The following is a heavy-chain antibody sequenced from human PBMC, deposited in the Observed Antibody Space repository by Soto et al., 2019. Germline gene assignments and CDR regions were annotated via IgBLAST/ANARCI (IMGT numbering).Heavy chain of an antibody. D-gene: IGHD3-16*01. CDR1: GGSVSSGSYY. Sequence: SETLSLTCTVSGGSVSSGSYYWSWIRQPPGKGLEWIGYIYYSGSTNYNPSLKSRVTISVDTSKNQFSLKLSSVTAADTAVYYCARGRPTRRFNWFDPWGQGTLVTVSS. CDR2: IYYSGST. V-gene: IGHV4-61*01. J-gene: IGHJ5*02. CDR3: ARGRPTRRFNWFDP.